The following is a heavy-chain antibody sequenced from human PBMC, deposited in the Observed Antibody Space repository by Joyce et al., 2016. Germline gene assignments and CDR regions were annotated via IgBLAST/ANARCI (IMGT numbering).Heavy chain of an antibody. V-gene: IGHV1-2*06. CDR1: GYSFTDHY. CDR2: INPDSGGT. J-gene: IGHJ3*02. CDR3: ARGPMPPYAFDI. D-gene: IGHD2-2*01. Sequence: QVQLVQSGAEVKKPGASVKVSCKASGYSFTDHYVHWVRQAPGQGHQWMGRINPDSGGTSYAQKFQGRVTLTRDASIATAYMELSSLRSDDTAVYFCARGPMPPYAFDIWGQGTMVTVSS.